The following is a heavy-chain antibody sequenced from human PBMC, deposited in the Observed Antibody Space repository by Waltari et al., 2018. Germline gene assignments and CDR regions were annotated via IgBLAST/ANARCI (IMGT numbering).Heavy chain of an antibody. Sequence: EVQLVESGGGLVQPGGSLRLSCVASGFTTSSYSMNWVRQAPGKGLEWVSYISSSSTINYADSVKGRFTISRDSPKNSLYLQMNSLRAEDAAVYYCARGMVGAAYFDCWGQGALVSVSS. CDR3: ARGMVGAAYFDC. CDR2: ISSSSTI. CDR1: GFTTSSYS. V-gene: IGHV3-48*04. D-gene: IGHD1-26*01. J-gene: IGHJ4*02.